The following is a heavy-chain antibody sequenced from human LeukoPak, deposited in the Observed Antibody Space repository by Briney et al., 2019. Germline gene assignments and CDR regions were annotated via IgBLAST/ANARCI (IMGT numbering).Heavy chain of an antibody. V-gene: IGHV4-4*09. D-gene: IGHD4-11*01. CDR2: IYTSGST. J-gene: IGHJ4*02. Sequence: SETLSLTCTVSGGSISSYYWSWIRQPPGQGLEWIGYIYTSGSTNYNPSLKRRVTISVDTSKNQFSLKLSSVTAADTAVYYCARLNYGLFDYWGQGTLVTVSS. CDR1: GGSISSYY. CDR3: ARLNYGLFDY.